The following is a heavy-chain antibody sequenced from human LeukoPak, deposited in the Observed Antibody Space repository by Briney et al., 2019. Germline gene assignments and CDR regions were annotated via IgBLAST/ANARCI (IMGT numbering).Heavy chain of an antibody. J-gene: IGHJ5*02. CDR2: ISYDGSNK. V-gene: IGHV3-30*04. Sequence: GGSLRLSCAASGFTFSSYAMHWVRQAPGKGLEWVAVISYDGSNKYYADSVKGRFTNSRDNSKNTLYLQMNSLRAEDTAVYYCARVPLGYCSSTSCLNWFDPWGQGTLVTVSS. CDR1: GFTFSSYA. CDR3: ARVPLGYCSSTSCLNWFDP. D-gene: IGHD2-2*01.